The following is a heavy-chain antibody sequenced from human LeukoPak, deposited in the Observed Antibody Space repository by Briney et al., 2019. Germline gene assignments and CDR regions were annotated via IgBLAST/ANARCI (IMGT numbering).Heavy chain of an antibody. CDR3: AKRFSQGGGLGYFFDN. CDR2: FTSSSDT. Sequence: GGSLRLSCAASGFTFTSYALSWVRQAPGMGLEWVSIFTSSSDTYYADAVQGRFTISRDISKNTLYLQMNSLRADDTAVYYCAKRFSQGGGLGYFFDNWGQGTPVTVSS. V-gene: IGHV3-23*01. D-gene: IGHD3-3*01. CDR1: GFTFTSYA. J-gene: IGHJ4*02.